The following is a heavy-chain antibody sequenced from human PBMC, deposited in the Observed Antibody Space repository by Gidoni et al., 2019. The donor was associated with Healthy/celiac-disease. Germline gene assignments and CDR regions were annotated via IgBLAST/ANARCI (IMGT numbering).Heavy chain of an antibody. V-gene: IGHV3-30-3*01. CDR1: GFTFRSYS. CDR3: ARDRELTIFGGGEFDY. CDR2: ISYDGSKK. Sequence: QVQLVESGGGVVQPGRSLRLSCAPSGFTFRSYSMHWVRQAPGKGLEWVGVISYDGSKKYYAESVKGRFTIARDNSKNTLYLQMNSLRAEDTAVYYCARDRELTIFGGGEFDYWGQGTLVTVSS. D-gene: IGHD3-3*01. J-gene: IGHJ4*02.